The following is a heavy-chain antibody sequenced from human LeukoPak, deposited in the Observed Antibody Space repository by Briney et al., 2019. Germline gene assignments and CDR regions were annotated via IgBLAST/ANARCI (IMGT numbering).Heavy chain of an antibody. Sequence: PSETLSLTCTVSGGSISSGDYYWSWIRQPPGKGLEWIGYIYYSGSTYYNPSLKSRVTISVDTSKNQFSLKLSSVTAADTAVYYCAGDNNPYYFDYWGQGTLVTVSS. D-gene: IGHD1/OR15-1a*01. J-gene: IGHJ4*02. CDR3: AGDNNPYYFDY. CDR1: GGSISSGDYY. V-gene: IGHV4-30-4*08. CDR2: IYYSGST.